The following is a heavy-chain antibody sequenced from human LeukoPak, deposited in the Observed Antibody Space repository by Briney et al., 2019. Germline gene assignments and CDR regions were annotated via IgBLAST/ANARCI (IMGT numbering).Heavy chain of an antibody. J-gene: IGHJ4*02. Sequence: GGSLRLSCAASGFTVSSNYMSWVRQAPGKGLEWVAVIWYDGSNKYYADSVKGRFTISRDNSKNTLYLQMNSLRAEDTAVYYCAREYYYDSSGYSNPLGYWGQGTLVTVSS. V-gene: IGHV3-33*08. CDR2: IWYDGSNK. CDR3: AREYYYDSSGYSNPLGY. CDR1: GFTVSSNY. D-gene: IGHD3-22*01.